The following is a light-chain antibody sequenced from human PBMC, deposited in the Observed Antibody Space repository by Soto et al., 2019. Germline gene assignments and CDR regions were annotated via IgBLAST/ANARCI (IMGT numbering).Light chain of an antibody. J-gene: IGKJ1*01. Sequence: VLTQSQATLSLSPGETTTLSCRASQRCSYSYLAWSQQNPGQAPRLLIYGASNRATCIPDRFSGSGSGTDFTLTISRLEPEDFAVYYCQQYGSSGTFGQGTKVDIK. CDR2: GAS. CDR3: QQYGSSGT. V-gene: IGKV3-20*01. CDR1: QRCSYSY.